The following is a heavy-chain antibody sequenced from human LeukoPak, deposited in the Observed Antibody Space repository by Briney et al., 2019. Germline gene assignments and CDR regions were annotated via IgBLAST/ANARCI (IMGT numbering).Heavy chain of an antibody. J-gene: IGHJ2*01. CDR2: ISSSGSTI. V-gene: IGHV3-48*03. D-gene: IGHD2-21*02. Sequence: GGSLRLSCAASGFTFSSYEMNWVRQAPGKGLEWVSYISSSGSTIYYADSVKGRFTISRDNAKNSLYLQMNSLRAEDTAVYHCARGPPSAYCGDDCYWYFDLWGRGTLVTVSS. CDR1: GFTFSSYE. CDR3: ARGPPSAYCGDDCYWYFDL.